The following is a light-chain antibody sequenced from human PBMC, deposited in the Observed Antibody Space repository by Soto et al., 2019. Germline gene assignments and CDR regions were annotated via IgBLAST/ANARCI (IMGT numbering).Light chain of an antibody. V-gene: IGKV1-39*01. CDR1: QILNNR. CDR3: QQSYITLYS. J-gene: IGKJ2*01. Sequence: DIQMTQSPSTLSASVGDRVTITCRASQILNNRLSWYQQKPGKAPNLLMSGAFNLQSGVPSRFGGGGSGTDFPLTISSLQPEDFSTYYFQQSYITLYSFGHGTRLEIK. CDR2: GAF.